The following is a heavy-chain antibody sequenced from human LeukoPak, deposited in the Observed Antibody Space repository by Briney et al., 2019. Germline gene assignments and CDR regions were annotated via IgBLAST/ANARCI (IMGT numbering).Heavy chain of an antibody. Sequence: GGSLRLSCEASGFSFSGYDMHWVRQATGKGLEWVSAIGTAGDTYHSDSVRGRFTISRENAKNSLDLQLHSLRAGDTAVYYCARSPSYSSSWYALDSWGQGTLVTVSS. CDR1: GFSFSGYD. CDR2: IGTAGDT. J-gene: IGHJ4*02. CDR3: ARSPSYSSSWYALDS. V-gene: IGHV3-13*01. D-gene: IGHD6-13*01.